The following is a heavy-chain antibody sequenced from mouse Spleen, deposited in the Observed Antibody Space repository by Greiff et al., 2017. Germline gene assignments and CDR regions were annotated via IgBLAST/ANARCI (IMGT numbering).Heavy chain of an antibody. CDR2: INPSNGGT. Sequence: QVQLQQSGTELVKPGASVKLSCKASGYTFTSYWMHWVKQRPGQGLEWIGNINPSNGGTNYNEKFKSKATLTVDKSSSTAYMQLSSPTSEDSAVYYCTRDGSSYGYFDYWGQGTTLTVSS. J-gene: IGHJ2*01. CDR1: GYTFTSYW. V-gene: IGHV1-53*01. CDR3: TRDGSSYGYFDY. D-gene: IGHD1-1*01.